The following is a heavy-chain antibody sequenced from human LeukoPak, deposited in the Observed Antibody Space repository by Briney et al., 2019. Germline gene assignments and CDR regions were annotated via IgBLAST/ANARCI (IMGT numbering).Heavy chain of an antibody. V-gene: IGHV3-30-3*01. CDR3: ARGALFFGEISGDYFDY. CDR1: GFTSSSYA. Sequence: PGGSLRLSCAASGFTSSSYAMHWVRQAPGKGLEWVAVISYDGSNKYYADSVKGRFTISRDNSKNTLYLQMNSLRAEDTAVYYCARGALFFGEISGDYFDYWGQGTLVTVSS. D-gene: IGHD3-10*01. CDR2: ISYDGSNK. J-gene: IGHJ4*02.